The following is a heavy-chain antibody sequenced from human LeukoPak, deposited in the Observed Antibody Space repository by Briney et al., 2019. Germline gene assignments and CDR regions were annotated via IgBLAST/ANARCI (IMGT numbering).Heavy chain of an antibody. CDR1: GFTFDDYT. Sequence: GGSLRLSCAASGFTFDDYTMHWVRQAPGKGLEWVSLISWDGGSTYYADSVKGRFTISRDNAKNSLYLQMSNLRAEDTAVYFCARGGGLDVWGQGATVTVSS. V-gene: IGHV3-43*01. J-gene: IGHJ6*02. CDR2: ISWDGGST. D-gene: IGHD3-16*01. CDR3: ARGGGLDV.